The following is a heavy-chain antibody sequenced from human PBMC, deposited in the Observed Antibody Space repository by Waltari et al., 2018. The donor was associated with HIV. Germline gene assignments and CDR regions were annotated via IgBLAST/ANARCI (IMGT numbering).Heavy chain of an antibody. J-gene: IGHJ6*02. V-gene: IGHV1-8*01. CDR1: GYNFINHD. CDR2: RNPLSESS. D-gene: IGHD2-2*01. CDR3: ARSSSARGNRCVYYGLDV. Sequence: MQSGPEVKRPGAYVNISCRASGYNFINHDINWVRQAPGQGHEWMGWRNPLSESSACACTFEDRVVVTGDLSKSTVYLELTNLTPRDTATYFCARSSSARGNRCVYYGLDVWGQGTTVAVSS.